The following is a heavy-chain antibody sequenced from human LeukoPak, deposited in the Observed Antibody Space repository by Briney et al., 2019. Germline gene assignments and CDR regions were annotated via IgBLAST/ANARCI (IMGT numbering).Heavy chain of an antibody. D-gene: IGHD6-13*01. V-gene: IGHV3-15*01. J-gene: IGHJ3*02. CDR2: IKSKTDGGTT. CDR3: TTDRFSSSLDAFDI. CDR1: GFRFSSYA. Sequence: PGGSLRLSCAASGFRFSSYAMSWVRQAPGKGLEWVGRIKSKTDGGTTDYAAPVKGRFTISRDDSKNTLYLQMNSLKTEDTAVYYCTTDRFSSSLDAFDIWGQGTMVTVSS.